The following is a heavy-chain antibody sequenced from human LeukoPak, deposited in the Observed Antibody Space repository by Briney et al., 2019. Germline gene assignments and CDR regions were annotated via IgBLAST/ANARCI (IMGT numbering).Heavy chain of an antibody. CDR1: GFTFSSYW. CDR3: ARDRPNSGREADAFDI. CDR2: IKQDGSEK. J-gene: IGHJ3*02. D-gene: IGHD1-26*01. Sequence: GGSLRLSCTASGFTFSSYWMSWVRQAPGKGLEWVANIKQDGSEKYYVDSVKGRFTISRDNAKNSLYLQMNSLRAEDTAVYYCARDRPNSGREADAFDIWGQGTMVTVSS. V-gene: IGHV3-7*01.